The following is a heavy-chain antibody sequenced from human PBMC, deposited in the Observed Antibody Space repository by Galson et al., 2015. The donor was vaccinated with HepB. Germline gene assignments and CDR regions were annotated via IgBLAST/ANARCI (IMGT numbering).Heavy chain of an antibody. D-gene: IGHD6-13*01. V-gene: IGHV4-31*03. CDR3: ARGYSSSLGAFDY. J-gene: IGHJ4*02. CDR1: GGVISHGDYY. Sequence: TLSLTCTVSGGVISHGDYYWSWIRQHPGKGLEWIGYIYNSGSTYYNPSLMSRVTISGDTSKNQFSLNLRSVTAADTAVYYCARGYSSSLGAFDYWGQGTLVTVSS. CDR2: IYNSGST.